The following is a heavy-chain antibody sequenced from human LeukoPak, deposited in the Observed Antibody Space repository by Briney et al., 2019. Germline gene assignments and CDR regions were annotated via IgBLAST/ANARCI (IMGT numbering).Heavy chain of an antibody. CDR1: GYTFTSCG. J-gene: IGHJ4*02. D-gene: IGHD4-17*01. V-gene: IGHV1-18*01. CDR2: VSAYNGNT. CDR3: ARTPKASYYGDISGLPCLDY. Sequence: GAPVKGSCKASGYTFTSCGISWVRKAPGQGLEWMVWVSAYNGNTNYAQKRQGRVTMTTDTSTSTAYMELRSMRSDDTAVYYYARTPKASYYGDISGLPCLDYWGQGTLVTVSS.